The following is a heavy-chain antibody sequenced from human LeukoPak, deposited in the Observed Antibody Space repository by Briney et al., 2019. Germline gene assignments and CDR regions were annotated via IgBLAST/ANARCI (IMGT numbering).Heavy chain of an antibody. V-gene: IGHV4-39*01. CDR3: AKHGEGATFAF. J-gene: IGHJ4*02. CDR1: ASISSSSYY. CDR2: IYYSGST. D-gene: IGHD1-26*01. Sequence: PSETLSLTCTVSASISSSSYYWAWIRQPPGKGLEWIGSIYYSGSTSYNPPLQSRVTIPVDPPKTQFSLKLSSVTAADTAVYFCAKHGEGATFAFWGQGTLVTVSS.